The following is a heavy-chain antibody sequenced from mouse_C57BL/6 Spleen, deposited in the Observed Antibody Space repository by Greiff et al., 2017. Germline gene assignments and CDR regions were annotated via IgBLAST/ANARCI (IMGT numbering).Heavy chain of an antibody. CDR3: ARGHISYDCGLCAH. V-gene: IGHV3-6*01. Sequence: EVQLVESGPGLVKPSQSLSLTCSVTGYSITSGYYWNWIRQFPGNKLEWMGYISYDGSNNYNPSLKNRISITRDTSKTQFFLKLNSVTPEDTATYYCARGHISYDCGLCAHCGDEALGSLSA. CDR2: ISYDGSN. D-gene: IGHD2-4*01. CDR1: GYSITSGYY. J-gene: IGHJ3*01.